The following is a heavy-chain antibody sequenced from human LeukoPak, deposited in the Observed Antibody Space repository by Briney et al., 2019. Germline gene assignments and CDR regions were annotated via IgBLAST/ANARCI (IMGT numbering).Heavy chain of an antibody. Sequence: GGSLRLSCAASGFTFSNFAIHWVRQAPGKGLEWVSSISSGSKYIYYADSVKGRFTISRDNAKNSLYLQMSSLRAEDTAVYYCARVNCGSTSCQLDVWGQGTTVTVSS. CDR1: GFTFSNFA. J-gene: IGHJ6*02. CDR3: ARVNCGSTSCQLDV. CDR2: ISSGSKYI. V-gene: IGHV3-21*01. D-gene: IGHD2-2*01.